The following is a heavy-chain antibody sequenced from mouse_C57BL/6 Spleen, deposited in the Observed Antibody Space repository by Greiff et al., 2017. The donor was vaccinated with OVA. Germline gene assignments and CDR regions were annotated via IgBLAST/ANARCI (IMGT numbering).Heavy chain of an antibody. CDR2: IYPGSGST. CDR1: GYTFTSYW. D-gene: IGHD2-4*01. Sequence: QVQLQQPGAELVKPGASVKMSCKASGYTFTSYWITWVKQRPGQGLEWIGDIYPGSGSTNYNEKFKSKATLTVDTSSSTAYMQLSSLTSEDSAVYYCARADYDYDEGGDYYAMDDWGQGTSVTVSS. CDR3: ARADYDYDEGGDYYAMDD. V-gene: IGHV1-55*01. J-gene: IGHJ4*01.